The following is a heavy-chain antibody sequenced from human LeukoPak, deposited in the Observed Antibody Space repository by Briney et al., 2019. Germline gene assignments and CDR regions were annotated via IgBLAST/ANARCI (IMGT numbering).Heavy chain of an antibody. Sequence: SETLSLTCTVSGGSISSGGYYWSWIRQHPGKGLEWIGYIYYSGSTYYNPSLKSRVTISVDTSKNQFSLKLRSVTAADTAVYYCARDGRTSRRFGELYSSNWFDPGGQGTLVTVSS. J-gene: IGHJ5*02. D-gene: IGHD3-10*01. CDR3: ARDGRTSRRFGELYSSNWFDP. V-gene: IGHV4-31*03. CDR2: IYYSGST. CDR1: GGSISSGGYY.